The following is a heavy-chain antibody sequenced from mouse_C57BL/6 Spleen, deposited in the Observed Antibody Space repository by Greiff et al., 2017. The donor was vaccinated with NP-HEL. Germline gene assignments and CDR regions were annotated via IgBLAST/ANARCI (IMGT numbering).Heavy chain of an antibody. Sequence: QVQLQQPGAELVRPGTSVKLSCKASGYTFTSYWMHWVKQRPGQGLEWIGVIDPSDSYTNYNQKFKGKATLTVDTSSSTAYMQLSSLTSEDSAVYYCARDSTGYFDVWGTGTTVTVSS. CDR2: IDPSDSYT. CDR3: ARDSTGYFDV. V-gene: IGHV1-59*01. J-gene: IGHJ1*03. D-gene: IGHD1-1*01. CDR1: GYTFTSYW.